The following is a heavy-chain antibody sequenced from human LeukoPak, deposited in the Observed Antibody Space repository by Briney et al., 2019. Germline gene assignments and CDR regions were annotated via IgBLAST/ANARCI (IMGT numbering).Heavy chain of an antibody. Sequence: GASVTVSCKASGYTFPNYGVSWVRQAPGQGLEWMGWISGYNGNTNFAKKVLGRVTMTTDTSTSTAYMELRSLRSDDTAVYYCARALGSGTNYYYYYMDVWGKGTTVTVSS. D-gene: IGHD1-7*01. CDR3: ARALGSGTNYYYYYMDV. J-gene: IGHJ6*03. CDR1: GYTFPNYG. V-gene: IGHV1-18*01. CDR2: ISGYNGNT.